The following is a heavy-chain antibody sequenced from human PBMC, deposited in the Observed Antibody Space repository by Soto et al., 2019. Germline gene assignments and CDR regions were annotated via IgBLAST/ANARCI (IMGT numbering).Heavy chain of an antibody. CDR2: IYYSGST. CDR3: ARVIRRWTYYDFWSAFFDY. CDR1: GGSISSSSYY. D-gene: IGHD3-3*01. V-gene: IGHV4-39*01. J-gene: IGHJ4*02. Sequence: SETLSLTCTVSGGSISSSSYYWGWIRQPPGKGLEWIGSIYYSGSTYYNPSLKGRVTISVDTSKNQFSLKLSSVTAADTAVYYCARVIRRWTYYDFWSAFFDYWGQGTLVTVSS.